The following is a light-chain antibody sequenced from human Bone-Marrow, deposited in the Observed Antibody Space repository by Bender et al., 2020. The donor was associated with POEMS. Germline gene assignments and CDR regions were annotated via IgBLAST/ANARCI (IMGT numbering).Light chain of an antibody. V-gene: IGLV2-18*01. J-gene: IGLJ2*01. CDR2: EVT. Sequence: QSALTQPPSVSGSPGQSVTISCTGTSSDVGTYNRVSWYQQSPGTAPKLMIYEVTNRPSGVPDRFSGSNSGNTATLTISGTQPLDEADYYCQAWDSSTVFFGGGTKLTVL. CDR3: QAWDSSTVF. CDR1: SSDVGTYNR.